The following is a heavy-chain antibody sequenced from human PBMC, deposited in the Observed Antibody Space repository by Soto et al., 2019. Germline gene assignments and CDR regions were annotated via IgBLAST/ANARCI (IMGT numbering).Heavy chain of an antibody. Sequence: GESLKISCKGSGYSFTSYWISWVRQMPGKGLEWMGRIDPSDSYTNYSPSFQGHATISADKSISTAYLQWSSLKASDTAMYYCARAYQLLFGHYGMDVWGQGTTVTVSS. CDR1: GYSFTSYW. V-gene: IGHV5-10-1*01. CDR2: IDPSDSYT. J-gene: IGHJ6*02. D-gene: IGHD2-2*01. CDR3: ARAYQLLFGHYGMDV.